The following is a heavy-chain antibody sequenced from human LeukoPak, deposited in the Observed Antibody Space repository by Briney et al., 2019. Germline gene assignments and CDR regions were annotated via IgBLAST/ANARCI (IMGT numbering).Heavy chain of an antibody. D-gene: IGHD5-18*01. CDR2: IIPIFGTA. CDR3: ARALSRWIQLWSDAFDI. Sequence: SVKVSCKAPGGTFSSYAISWVRQAPGQGLEWMGGIIPIFGTANYAQKFQGRVTITADESTSTAYMELSSLRSEDTAVYYCARALSRWIQLWSDAFDIWGQGTMVTVSS. CDR1: GGTFSSYA. J-gene: IGHJ3*02. V-gene: IGHV1-69*01.